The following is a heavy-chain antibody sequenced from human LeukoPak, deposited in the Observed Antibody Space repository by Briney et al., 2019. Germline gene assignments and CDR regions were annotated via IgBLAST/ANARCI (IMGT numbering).Heavy chain of an antibody. D-gene: IGHD3-10*01. J-gene: IGHJ6*02. V-gene: IGHV3-21*01. CDR3: ARALWSGPVYYGMDV. Sequence: PGGSLRLSCAASGFTFSNYNFYWVRQAPGKGLEWVSSISSTSSYIYYADSMKGRFTISRDNAKNSLYLQMNSLRAEDTAVYYCARALWSGPVYYGMDVWGQGTTVTVSS. CDR2: ISSTSSYI. CDR1: GFTFSNYN.